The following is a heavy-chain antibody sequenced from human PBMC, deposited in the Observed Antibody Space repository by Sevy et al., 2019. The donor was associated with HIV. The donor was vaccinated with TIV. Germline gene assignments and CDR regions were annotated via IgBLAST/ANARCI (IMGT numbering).Heavy chain of an antibody. V-gene: IGHV3-7*01. CDR3: ARLGGYNSGWFFDL. CDR2: IMQDKSET. Sequence: GGSLDLSVATSGFSFGNNLISWVPQAPGKGLEGVANIMQDKSETYFDDFVKGRFTISRDKAKNSIHLEMRSLGVEDTAVYHCARLGGYNSGWFFDLWGQGTLVVVSS. J-gene: IGHJ4*02. CDR1: GFSFGNNL. D-gene: IGHD6-19*01.